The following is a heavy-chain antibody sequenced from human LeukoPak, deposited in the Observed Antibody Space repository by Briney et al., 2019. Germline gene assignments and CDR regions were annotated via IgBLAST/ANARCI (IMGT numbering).Heavy chain of an antibody. CDR1: GGSISSGLYS. CDR2: IYHTGST. D-gene: IGHD2-2*01. J-gene: IGHJ5*02. CDR3: ARLQYCSGTSCYWFDP. V-gene: IGHV4-30-2*01. Sequence: SETLSLTCDVSGGSISSGLYSWSWIRQPLGKGLEWIGYIYHTGSTYYNPSLKSRVTISVDTSKNQFSLRLSSVTAADTAVYYCARLQYCSGTSCYWFDPWGQGTLVTVSS.